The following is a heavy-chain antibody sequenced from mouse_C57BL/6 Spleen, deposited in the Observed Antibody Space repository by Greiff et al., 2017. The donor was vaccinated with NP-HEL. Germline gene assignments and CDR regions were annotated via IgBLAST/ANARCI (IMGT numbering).Heavy chain of an antibody. D-gene: IGHD1-1*01. CDR2: IHPNSGST. Sequence: QVQLQQPGAELVRPGSSVKLSCKASGYTFTSYWMHWVKQRPGQGLEWIGMIHPNSGSTNYNEKFKSKATLTVDKSSSTAFMQLSSLTSEDSAVYYCARKNGSSLSYWYFDVWGTGTTVTVSS. J-gene: IGHJ1*03. CDR1: GYTFTSYW. V-gene: IGHV1-64*01. CDR3: ARKNGSSLSYWYFDV.